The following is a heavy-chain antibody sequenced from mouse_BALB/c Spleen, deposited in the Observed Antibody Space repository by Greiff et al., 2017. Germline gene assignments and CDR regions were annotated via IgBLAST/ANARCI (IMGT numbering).Heavy chain of an antibody. Sequence: EVQLVESGGGLVQPGGSRKLSCAASGFTFSSFGMHWVRQVPEKGLEWVAYISSGSSTIYYADTVKGRFTISRDNPKNTLFLQMTSLRSEDTAMYYCARPSANAMDYWGQGTSVTVSS. CDR1: GFTFSSFG. V-gene: IGHV5-17*02. CDR2: ISSGSSTI. J-gene: IGHJ4*01. CDR3: ARPSANAMDY.